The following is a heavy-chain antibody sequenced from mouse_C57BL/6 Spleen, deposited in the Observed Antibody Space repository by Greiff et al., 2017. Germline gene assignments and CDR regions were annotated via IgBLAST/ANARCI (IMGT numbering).Heavy chain of an antibody. CDR3: TRRRGTYYSNYFDY. D-gene: IGHD2-5*01. CDR2: IDPETGGT. J-gene: IGHJ2*01. Sequence: LVESGAELVRPGASVTLSCKASGYTFTDYEMHWVKQTPVHGLEWIGAIDPETGGTAYNQKFKGKAILTADKSSSTAYMELRSLTSEDSAVYYCTRRRGTYYSNYFDYWGQGTTLTVSS. V-gene: IGHV1-15*01. CDR1: GYTFTDYE.